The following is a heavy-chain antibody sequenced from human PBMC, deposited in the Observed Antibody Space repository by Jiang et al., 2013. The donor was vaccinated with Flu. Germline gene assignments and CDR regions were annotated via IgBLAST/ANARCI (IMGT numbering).Heavy chain of an antibody. D-gene: IGHD6-13*01. Sequence: SSVKVSCKASGGTFSSYAISWVRQAPGQGLEWMGGIIPIFGTANYAQKFQGRATITADKSTSTAYMELSSLRSEDTAVYYCARGSSSWYVAGWFDPWGQGTLVTVSS. J-gene: IGHJ5*02. V-gene: IGHV1-69*06. CDR2: IIPIFGTA. CDR1: GGTFSSYA. CDR3: ARGSSSWYVAGWFDP.